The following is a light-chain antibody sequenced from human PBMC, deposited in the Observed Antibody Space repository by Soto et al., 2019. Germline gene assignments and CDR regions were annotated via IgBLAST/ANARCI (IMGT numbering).Light chain of an antibody. J-gene: IGKJ4*01. V-gene: IGKV1-5*03. CDR3: QQYNSYPVT. CDR2: QAS. CDR1: QTTNTW. Sequence: DIQMTQFPSTLSASVGDRVTITCRASQTTNTWLAWYQQKPGTAPKLLIYQASALESGVPSRFSGSGSGTEFTLTITSLQPDDFATYYCQQYNSYPVTFGGGTKVDIK.